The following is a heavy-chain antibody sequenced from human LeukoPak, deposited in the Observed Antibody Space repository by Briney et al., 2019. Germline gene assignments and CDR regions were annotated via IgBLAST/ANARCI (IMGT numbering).Heavy chain of an antibody. CDR3: ARAGGGVSDY. Sequence: GGSLRLSCVDSGFTFSSYWMSWVRQAPGKGLEWVANIKQDGSEKYYVDSVKGRFTISRDNAKNSLYLQMNSLRAEDTAVYYCARAGGGVSDYWGQGTLVTVSS. D-gene: IGHD3-16*01. J-gene: IGHJ4*02. CDR2: IKQDGSEK. V-gene: IGHV3-7*03. CDR1: GFTFSSYW.